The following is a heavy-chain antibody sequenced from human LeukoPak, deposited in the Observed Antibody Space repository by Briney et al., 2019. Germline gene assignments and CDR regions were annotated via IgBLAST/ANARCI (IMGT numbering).Heavy chain of an antibody. Sequence: GGSWRLSCSASGFTFSSYAMHWVRQAQGKELEYFSAISSNGGSTYYADSVKGRFTISRDNSRNTLHLQMSSLRVEDTAVYYCVKDSSSGSYFDYWGQGTLVTVSS. CDR3: VKDSSSGSYFDY. D-gene: IGHD3-10*01. V-gene: IGHV3-64D*06. CDR2: ISSNGGST. CDR1: GFTFSSYA. J-gene: IGHJ4*02.